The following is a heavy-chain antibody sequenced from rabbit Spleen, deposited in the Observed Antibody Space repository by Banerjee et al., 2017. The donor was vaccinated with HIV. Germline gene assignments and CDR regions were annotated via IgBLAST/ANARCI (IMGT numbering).Heavy chain of an antibody. D-gene: IGHD8-1*01. CDR3: ARDAATSFSSYGMDL. J-gene: IGHJ6*01. CDR1: GFSFSSSYY. Sequence: EQLEESGGGLVKPEGSLTLTCKASGFSFSSSYYMCWVRQAPGKGLEWIGCVGVGTSGFTYFASWAKGRFTISKTSSTTVTLQMASLTDADTATYFCARDAATSFSSYGMDLWGPGTLVTVS. V-gene: IGHV1S45*01. CDR2: VGVGTSGFT.